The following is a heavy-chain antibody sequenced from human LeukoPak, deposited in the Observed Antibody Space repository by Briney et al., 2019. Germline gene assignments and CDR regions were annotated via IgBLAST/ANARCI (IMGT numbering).Heavy chain of an antibody. D-gene: IGHD5-12*01. CDR2: IYTSGST. J-gene: IGHJ2*01. V-gene: IGHV4-4*07. Sequence: SETLSLTCTVSGDSISNYYWSWIRQPAGKGLEWIGRIYTSGSTNYNPSLKSRVTMSVDTSKNQFSLKLSSVTAADTAVYYCARVATIGWYFDLWGRGTLVTVSS. CDR3: ARVATIGWYFDL. CDR1: GDSISNYY.